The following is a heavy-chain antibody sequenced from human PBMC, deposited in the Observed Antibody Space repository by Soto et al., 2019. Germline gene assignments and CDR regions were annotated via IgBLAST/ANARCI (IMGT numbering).Heavy chain of an antibody. CDR2: ISGSGGST. J-gene: IGHJ5*02. CDR1: GFTFSSYA. V-gene: IGHV3-23*01. Sequence: GSLRLSCAASGFTFSSYAMSWVRQAPGKGLEWVSAISGSGGSTYYADSVKGRFTISRDNSKNTLYLQMNSLRAEDTAVYYCAKGGGELWSPNWFDPWGQGTLVTVSS. D-gene: IGHD3-16*01. CDR3: AKGGGELWSPNWFDP.